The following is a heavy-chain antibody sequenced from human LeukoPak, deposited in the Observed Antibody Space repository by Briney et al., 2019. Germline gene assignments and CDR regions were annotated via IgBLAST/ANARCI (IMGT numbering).Heavy chain of an antibody. CDR1: GFTFSSYA. D-gene: IGHD3-22*01. V-gene: IGHV3-30-3*01. CDR3: ARSYDSSGYYSLIIGY. J-gene: IGHJ3*01. CDR2: ISYDGSNK. Sequence: GRSLRLSCAASGFTFSSYAMHWVRQAPGKGLEWVEVISYDGSNKYYADSVKGRFTISRDNSKNTLYLQMNSLRAEGTAVYYCARSYDSSGYYSLIIGYWGQGTMVTVSS.